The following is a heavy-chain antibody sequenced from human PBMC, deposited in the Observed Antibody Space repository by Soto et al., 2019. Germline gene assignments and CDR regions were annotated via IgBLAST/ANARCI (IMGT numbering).Heavy chain of an antibody. CDR3: ARDLYSSFRRETYYYGMDV. J-gene: IGHJ6*02. D-gene: IGHD6-6*01. CDR1: GFTFSSYA. V-gene: IGHV3-30-3*01. Sequence: QVQLVESGGGVVQPGRSLRLSCAASGFTFSSYAMHWARQAPGKGLEWVAVISYDGSNKYYADSVKGRFTISRDNSKNTLYLQMNSLRAEDTAVYYCARDLYSSFRRETYYYGMDVWGQGTTVTVSS. CDR2: ISYDGSNK.